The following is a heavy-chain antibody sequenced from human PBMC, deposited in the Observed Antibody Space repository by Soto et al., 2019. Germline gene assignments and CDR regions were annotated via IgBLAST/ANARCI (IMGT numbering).Heavy chain of an antibody. Sequence: GGSLRLSCAASGFTFSSYAMHWVRQAPGKGLEWVAVISYDGSNKYYADSVKGRFTISRENSKNTLYLQMNSLRAEDTAVYYCARDSYGGYGSGKVVYWGQGTLVTVSS. CDR3: ARDSYGGYGSGKVVY. V-gene: IGHV3-30-3*01. CDR2: ISYDGSNK. CDR1: GFTFSSYA. D-gene: IGHD3-10*01. J-gene: IGHJ4*02.